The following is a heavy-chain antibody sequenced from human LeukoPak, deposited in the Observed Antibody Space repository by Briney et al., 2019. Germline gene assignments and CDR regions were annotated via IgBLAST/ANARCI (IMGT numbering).Heavy chain of an antibody. CDR1: GYTFTSYA. V-gene: IGHV1-69*13. CDR2: IIPIFGTA. CDR3: ARGPRYCSGGSCYSASD. Sequence: SVKVSCKASGYTFTSYAISWVRQAPGQGPEWMGGIIPIFGTANYAQKFQGRVTITADESTSTAYMELSSLRSEDTAVYYCARGPRYCSGGSCYSASDWGQGTLVTVSS. D-gene: IGHD2-15*01. J-gene: IGHJ4*02.